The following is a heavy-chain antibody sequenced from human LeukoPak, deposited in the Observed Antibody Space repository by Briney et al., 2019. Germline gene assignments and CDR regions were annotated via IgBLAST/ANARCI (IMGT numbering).Heavy chain of an antibody. J-gene: IGHJ4*02. CDR2: IRYDGSNK. Sequence: GGSLRLSCAASGFIFSSYGMHWVRQAPGKGLEGVAFIRYDGSNKYYADSVKGRFTISRDNFKNTLYLQMNSLRAEDTAVYYCASTMGVYYDSSGYYFGYWGQGTLVTVSS. CDR3: ASTMGVYYDSSGYYFGY. CDR1: GFIFSSYG. D-gene: IGHD3-22*01. V-gene: IGHV3-30*02.